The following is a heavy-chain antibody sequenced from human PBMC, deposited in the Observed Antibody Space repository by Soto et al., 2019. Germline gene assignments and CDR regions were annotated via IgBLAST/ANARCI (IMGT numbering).Heavy chain of an antibody. D-gene: IGHD3-3*01. CDR3: AREITIFGVVTPFDY. CDR2: ISSSGSTI. V-gene: IGHV3-11*01. CDR1: GFTFSDYY. J-gene: IGHJ4*02. Sequence: PGGSLRLSCAASGFTFSDYYMSWIRQAPGKWLEWVSYISSSGSTIYYADSVKGRFTISRDNAKNSLYLQMNSLRAEDTAVYYCAREITIFGVVTPFDYWGQGTLVTVSS.